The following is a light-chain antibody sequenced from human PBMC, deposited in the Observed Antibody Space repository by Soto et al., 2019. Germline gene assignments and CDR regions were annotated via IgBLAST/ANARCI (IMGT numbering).Light chain of an antibody. CDR1: QTITSW. Sequence: DIQMTQSPSTLSASVRDRDTITCRARQTITSWLAWYQQRPGKAPRRLIYKASTLESGVPSRFSGSGSGTEFTLTVSTLQPDDFAAYYCQQYDSIPYTFGQGTKLDIK. J-gene: IGKJ2*01. V-gene: IGKV1-5*03. CDR3: QQYDSIPYT. CDR2: KAS.